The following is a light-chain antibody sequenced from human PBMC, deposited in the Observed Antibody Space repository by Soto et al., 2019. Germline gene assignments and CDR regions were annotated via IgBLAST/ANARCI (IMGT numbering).Light chain of an antibody. J-gene: IGKJ2*01. CDR2: AAS. CDR1: QSISSY. CDR3: QQSYSTPYT. V-gene: IGKV1-39*01. Sequence: DIQMTQSPSSLSASVGDRVTITCRASQSISSYLNWYQQKPEKAPKLLIYAASSLQSGVTSRFSGSRAGTDFTLTISSLQPEDFATYYCQQSYSTPYTFGQGTKLQIK.